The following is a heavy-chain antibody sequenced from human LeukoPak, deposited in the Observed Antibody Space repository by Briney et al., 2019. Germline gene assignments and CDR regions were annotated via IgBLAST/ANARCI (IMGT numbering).Heavy chain of an antibody. J-gene: IGHJ4*02. V-gene: IGHV4-59*01. CDR2: IYYSGST. CDR3: ARGDSGSYYDSSGSLSYYFDF. CDR1: GGSISSYY. Sequence: SETLSLTCTVSGGSISSYYWSWIRQPPGKGLEWIGYIYYSGSTNYNPSLKSRVTISVDTSKKQFSPKLSSVTAADTAVYYCARGDSGSYYDSSGSLSYYFDFWGQGNLVTVSS. D-gene: IGHD3-22*01.